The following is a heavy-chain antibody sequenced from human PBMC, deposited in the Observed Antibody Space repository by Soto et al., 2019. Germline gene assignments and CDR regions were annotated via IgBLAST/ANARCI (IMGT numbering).Heavy chain of an antibody. CDR3: ARGLNEYSSQLYYYYGMDV. Sequence: SETLSLTCTVSGGSISSGGYYWSWIRQHPGKGLEWIGYIYYSGSTYYNPSLKSRVTISVDTSKNQFSLKLSSVTAADTAVYYCARGLNEYSSQLYYYYGMDVWGQGTTVTVSS. D-gene: IGHD6-6*01. J-gene: IGHJ6*02. CDR1: GGSISSGGYY. CDR2: IYYSGST. V-gene: IGHV4-31*03.